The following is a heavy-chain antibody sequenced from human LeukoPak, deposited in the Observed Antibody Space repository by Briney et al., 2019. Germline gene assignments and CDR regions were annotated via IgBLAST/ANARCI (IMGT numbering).Heavy chain of an antibody. J-gene: IGHJ6*03. CDR1: GYSISSGYY. D-gene: IGHD2-21*01. V-gene: IGHV4-38-2*02. CDR2: IYHSGST. CDR3: ARDLREESIYYYYYMDV. Sequence: SETLSLTCTVSGYSISSGYYWGWIRQPPGKGLEWIGSIYHSGSTYYNPSLKSRVTMSVDTSKNQFSLKLSSVTAADTAVYYCARDLREESIYYYYYMDVWGKGTTVTISS.